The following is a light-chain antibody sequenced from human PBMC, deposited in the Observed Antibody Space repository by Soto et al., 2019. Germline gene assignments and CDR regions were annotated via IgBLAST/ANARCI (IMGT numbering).Light chain of an antibody. J-gene: IGLJ3*02. CDR1: SSDVGTYNY. CDR2: EVS. V-gene: IGLV2-14*01. Sequence: QSALTQPRSVSGPPGQSVSISCSGTSSDVGTYNYVSWYQQYPGKAPKLMIYEVSNRPSGVSDRFSGSRSGNTASLTISGLQAEDESDYYCISYTSSSTWVFGGGTQLTVL. CDR3: ISYTSSSTWV.